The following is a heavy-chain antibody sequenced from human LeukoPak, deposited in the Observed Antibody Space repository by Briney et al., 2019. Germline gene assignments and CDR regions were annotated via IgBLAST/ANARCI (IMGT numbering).Heavy chain of an antibody. J-gene: IGHJ5*02. D-gene: IGHD4-17*01. Sequence: GGSLRLSCAASGFTFSSFAMHWVRQAPGKGLEWVADIWYNGSNKYYAESVKGRFTISRDNSRNTLYLQMNSLRAEDTAVYYCSRGGYGDYNNWFDPWGQGTLVIVSS. CDR1: GFTFSSFA. CDR2: IWYNGSNK. CDR3: SRGGYGDYNNWFDP. V-gene: IGHV3-33*01.